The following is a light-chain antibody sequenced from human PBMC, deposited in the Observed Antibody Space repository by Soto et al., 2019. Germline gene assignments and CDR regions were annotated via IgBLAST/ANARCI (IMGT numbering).Light chain of an antibody. CDR2: WAS. Sequence: DIVMTQSPDSLAVSLGERATINCKSSQTVLSSSNNLKYLAWYQQKPGQPPKLLIYWASTRDSVVPDRFSGSGSGTDFTLTISNLQAEDVAVYYCQQYYITPRTFGPGTKVDIK. CDR3: QQYYITPRT. V-gene: IGKV4-1*01. J-gene: IGKJ3*01. CDR1: QTVLSSSNNLKY.